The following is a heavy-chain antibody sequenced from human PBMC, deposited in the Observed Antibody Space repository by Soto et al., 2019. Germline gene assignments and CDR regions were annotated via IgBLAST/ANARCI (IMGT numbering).Heavy chain of an antibody. CDR2: ISNDGRKE. CDR3: AKGNWG. D-gene: IGHD3-16*01. V-gene: IGHV3-30*18. CDR1: GFTFSSFG. J-gene: IGHJ4*02. Sequence: QVQLVESGGGVVQSGKSLRLSCVTSGFTFSSFGMHWVRQVPGKGLEWVAIISNDGRKEYYADSVRGRFTISRDDFTNTLYLQMNSLRPEDTAVYHCAKGNWGWGQGTQVTVSS.